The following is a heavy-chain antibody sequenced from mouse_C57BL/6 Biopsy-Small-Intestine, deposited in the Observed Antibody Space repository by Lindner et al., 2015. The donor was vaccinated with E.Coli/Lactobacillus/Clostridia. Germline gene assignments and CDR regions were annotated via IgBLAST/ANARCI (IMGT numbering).Heavy chain of an antibody. CDR1: GFSLTSYG. CDR3: AKHDNYAMAY. CDR2: IWGVGST. Sequence: VQLQESGPGPGGASQSLSITCTVSGFSLTSYGVDWVRQSPGKGLGMGWGVIWGVGSTNYNSALVSRLSISKDNSKSQVFLRMNSLQTDDTAMYYCAKHDNYAMAYWGQGTSVTVSS. V-gene: IGHV2-9*01. J-gene: IGHJ4*01.